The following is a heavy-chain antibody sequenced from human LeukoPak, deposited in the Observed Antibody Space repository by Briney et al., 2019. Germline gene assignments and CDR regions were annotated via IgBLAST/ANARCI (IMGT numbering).Heavy chain of an antibody. J-gene: IGHJ5*02. Sequence: SVKVSCKASGGTFSSYTISWVRQAPGQGLEWMGRIIPILGIANYAQKFQGRVTITADKSTSTAYMELSSLRSEDTAVYYCARDLVYYDFWSGYYENPPNRFDPWGQGTLVTVSS. D-gene: IGHD3-3*01. CDR3: ARDLVYYDFWSGYYENPPNRFDP. CDR1: GGTFSSYT. V-gene: IGHV1-69*04. CDR2: IIPILGIA.